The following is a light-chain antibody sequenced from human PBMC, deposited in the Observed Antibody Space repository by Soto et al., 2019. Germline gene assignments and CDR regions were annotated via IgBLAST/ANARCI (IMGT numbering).Light chain of an antibody. CDR2: KAS. CDR1: QSISSW. Sequence: DIKMTQSPSTLSASVGERVTITCRASQSISSWLAWYQQKPGKPPNLLIYKASSLESGVPSRFSGSGSGTEFTLTISSLQPDDFATYYCQQYNSYPLTFGGGTKVEIK. J-gene: IGKJ4*01. CDR3: QQYNSYPLT. V-gene: IGKV1-5*03.